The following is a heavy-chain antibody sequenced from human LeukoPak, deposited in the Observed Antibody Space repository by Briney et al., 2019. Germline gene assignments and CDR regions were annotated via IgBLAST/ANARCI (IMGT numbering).Heavy chain of an antibody. D-gene: IGHD3-9*01. CDR3: VRDWDHFDFDS. CDR2: IKGDGSHT. Sequence: GGPLRLSCAASGFTFSNYWMHWVRQAPGKGLVWVSRIKGDGSHTIYADSVKGRFTISRDNAKNTLYLQMKSLRAGDTAVYYCVRDWDHFDFDSWGQGTLVTVSS. CDR1: GFTFSNYW. V-gene: IGHV3-74*01. J-gene: IGHJ5*01.